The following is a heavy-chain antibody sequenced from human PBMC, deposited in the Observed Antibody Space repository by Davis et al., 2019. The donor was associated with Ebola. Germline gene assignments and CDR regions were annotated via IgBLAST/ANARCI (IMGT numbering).Heavy chain of an antibody. J-gene: IGHJ4*02. V-gene: IGHV3-21*01. CDR2: MSSSSSYR. CDR3: ARDQRGPLDY. CDR1: GFTFSSYS. Sequence: GESLKISCAASGFTFSSYSMNWVRQAPGTCLVLFSSMSSSSSYRYNADSVKGRFTISRDNAKNSLYLQMNSLKAEDTAVYYCARDQRGPLDYWGQGTLVTVSS.